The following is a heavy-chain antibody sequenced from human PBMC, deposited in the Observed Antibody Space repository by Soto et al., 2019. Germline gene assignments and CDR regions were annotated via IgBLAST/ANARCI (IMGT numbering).Heavy chain of an antibody. J-gene: IGHJ4*02. CDR3: ARGFVETAMAFDY. CDR2: IHYSGST. V-gene: IGHV4-31*03. D-gene: IGHD3-3*01. CDR1: GTSISSGGYF. Sequence: QVQLQESGPGLVKPSQTLSLACSVSGTSISSGGYFWSWIRQLPGKGLGWIGYIHYSGSTYYNPSVKTRVVMSMDTSKNDFYLKLKSVTAADTAVYYCARGFVETAMAFDYWGQGALVTVSS.